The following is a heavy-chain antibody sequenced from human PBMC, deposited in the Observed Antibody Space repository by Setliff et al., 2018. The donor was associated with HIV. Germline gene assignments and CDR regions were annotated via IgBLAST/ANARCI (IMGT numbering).Heavy chain of an antibody. CDR1: GGNFSTYG. D-gene: IGHD2-15*01. CDR3: ARDRFCSRGSCYEPTWFGP. CDR2: IIPLFNKS. Sequence: GASVKVSCKASGGNFSTYGISWVRQAPGQGLEWMGGIIPLFNKSNNAQKFQVRVTITADESTSTAYMELKSLRSEDSAVYYCARDRFCSRGSCYEPTWFGPWGQGTLVTVSS. J-gene: IGHJ5*02. V-gene: IGHV1-69*13.